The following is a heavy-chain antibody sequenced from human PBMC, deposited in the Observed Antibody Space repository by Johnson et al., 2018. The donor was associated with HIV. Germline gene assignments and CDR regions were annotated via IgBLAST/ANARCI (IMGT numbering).Heavy chain of an antibody. CDR1: GFTFSSYA. J-gene: IGHJ3*02. CDR2: ISYDGSNK. V-gene: IGHV3-30-3*01. CDR3: ARADWNHGGAFDI. Sequence: VQLVESGGGVVQPGRSLRLSCAASGFTFSSYAMHWVRQAPGKGLEWVAVISYDGSNKYYADSVKGRFTISRDNAKNTLYLQMNSLRAEDTAVYYCARADWNHGGAFDICGQGTMVTVSS. D-gene: IGHD1-1*01.